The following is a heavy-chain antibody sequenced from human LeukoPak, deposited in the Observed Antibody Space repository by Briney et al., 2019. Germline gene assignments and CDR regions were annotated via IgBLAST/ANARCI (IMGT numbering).Heavy chain of an antibody. D-gene: IGHD4-17*01. J-gene: IGHJ4*02. CDR2: VYYSGST. Sequence: SGTLSLTCAVSGGSISSSNWWSWVRQPPGKGLEWIGSVYYSGSTYYNPSLTSRVTISADTSKNQFSLKLRSVTAADTAVYYCARVLKSHVYGDYLFDYWGQGTLVTVSS. CDR3: ARVLKSHVYGDYLFDY. CDR1: GGSISSSNW. V-gene: IGHV4-4*02.